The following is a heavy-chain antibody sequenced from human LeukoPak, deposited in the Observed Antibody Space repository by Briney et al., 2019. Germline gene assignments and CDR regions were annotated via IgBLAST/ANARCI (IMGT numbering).Heavy chain of an antibody. CDR2: IYYSGST. CDR1: GGSISSYY. CDR3: ARGGDCSGGSCYFFDY. Sequence: LETLSLTCTVSGGSISSYYWSWIRQPPGKGLEWIGYIYYSGSTNYNPSLKSRVTISVDTSKNQFSLKLSSVTAADTAVYYRARGGDCSGGSCYFFDYWGQGTLVTVSS. J-gene: IGHJ4*02. V-gene: IGHV4-59*01. D-gene: IGHD2-15*01.